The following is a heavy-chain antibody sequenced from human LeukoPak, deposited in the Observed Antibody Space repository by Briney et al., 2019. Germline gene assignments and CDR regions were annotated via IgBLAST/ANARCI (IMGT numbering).Heavy chain of an antibody. Sequence: SVKVSCKASGGTFSSYAISWVRQAPGQGLEWMGGIIPIFGTANYAQKFQGRVTITTDESTSTAYMELSSLRSVDTAVYYCARGDSSGYQDDAFDIWGQGTMVTVSS. D-gene: IGHD3-22*01. CDR1: GGTFSSYA. CDR2: IIPIFGTA. J-gene: IGHJ3*02. V-gene: IGHV1-69*05. CDR3: ARGDSSGYQDDAFDI.